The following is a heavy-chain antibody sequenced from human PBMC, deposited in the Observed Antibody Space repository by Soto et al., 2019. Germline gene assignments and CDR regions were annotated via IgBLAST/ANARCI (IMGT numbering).Heavy chain of an antibody. CDR2: ISAYNGNT. CDR3: ASPSAAGLYYYYGMDV. J-gene: IGHJ6*02. D-gene: IGHD6-13*01. Sequence: ASVKVSCKASGYTFTSYCISWVRQSPGQGVEWMGWISAYNGNTNYAQKLQGRVTMTTDTSTSTAYMELRSLRSDDTAVYYCASPSAAGLYYYYGMDVWGQGTTVTVSS. CDR1: GYTFTSYC. V-gene: IGHV1-18*01.